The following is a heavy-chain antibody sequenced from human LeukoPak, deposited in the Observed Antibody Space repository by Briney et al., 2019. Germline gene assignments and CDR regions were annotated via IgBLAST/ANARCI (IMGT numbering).Heavy chain of an antibody. CDR2: INNSGDDT. Sequence: GGSLRLSCAGSGFTLSNYAMSWVRQAPGKGLEWVSGINNSGDDTQNADSVKGRFTISRDNSKNTLYLQMNSLRAEDTALYYCAKRRGSGSYYYDYWGQGTLVTVSS. CDR1: GFTLSNYA. J-gene: IGHJ4*02. D-gene: IGHD3-10*01. V-gene: IGHV3-23*01. CDR3: AKRRGSGSYYYDY.